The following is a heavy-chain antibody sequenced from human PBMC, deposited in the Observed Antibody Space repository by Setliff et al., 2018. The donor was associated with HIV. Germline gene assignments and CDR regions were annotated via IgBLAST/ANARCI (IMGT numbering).Heavy chain of an antibody. CDR1: GVTISSHF. CDR2: AYTGGST. Sequence: SETLSLTCSVSGVTISSHFWTWIRQPAGKGLEWIGRAYTGGSTNYNPSLKSRVTMSVDTSKNQFSLKLSSVTAADTAVYYCVRSIHGGGSEPFDTWGQGILVTVSS. CDR3: VRSIHGGGSEPFDT. D-gene: IGHD3-10*01. J-gene: IGHJ5*02. V-gene: IGHV4-4*07.